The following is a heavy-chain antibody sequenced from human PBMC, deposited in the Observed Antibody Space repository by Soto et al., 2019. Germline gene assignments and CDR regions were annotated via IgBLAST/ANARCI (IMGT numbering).Heavy chain of an antibody. CDR2: ITGSGDKT. Sequence: GGSLRLSCADSGFRFSSYSMSWVRQAPGKGLEWVSAITGSGDKTYYADSVKGRFTISRDNSKKTHYLQMSSLRAEDSAIYYCATMDGYFQFWGQGTLVTVS. CDR1: GFRFSSYS. D-gene: IGHD4-17*01. V-gene: IGHV3-23*01. CDR3: ATMDGYFQF. J-gene: IGHJ4*02.